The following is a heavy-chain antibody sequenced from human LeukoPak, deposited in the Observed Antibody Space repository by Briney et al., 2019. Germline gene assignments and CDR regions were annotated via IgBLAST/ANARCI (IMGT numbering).Heavy chain of an antibody. D-gene: IGHD3-10*01. CDR1: GGSITSYY. J-gene: IGHJ3*02. Sequence: PSETLSLTCTVSGGSITSYYWSWIRQPPGKGLEWMGYIYYSGSTNYNPSLKSRVTISVDTSKNQFSLKLSSVTAADTAVYYCARVGSYIPRFDIWGQGTMVTVSS. CDR3: ARVGSYIPRFDI. V-gene: IGHV4-59*01. CDR2: IYYSGST.